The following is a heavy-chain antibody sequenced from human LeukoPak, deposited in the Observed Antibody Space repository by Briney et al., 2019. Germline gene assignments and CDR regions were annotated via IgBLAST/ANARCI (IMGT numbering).Heavy chain of an antibody. CDR1: GGSISSGGYY. J-gene: IGHJ4*02. Sequence: SQTLSLTCTVSGGSISSGGYYWSWIRQHPGKGLEWIGYIYYSGSTYYNPSLKSRVTISVDTSKNQFSLKLSSVTAADTAVYYCVAMDWLLYYFDYWGQGTLVTVSS. CDR3: VAMDWLLYYFDY. D-gene: IGHD3/OR15-3a*01. V-gene: IGHV4-31*03. CDR2: IYYSGST.